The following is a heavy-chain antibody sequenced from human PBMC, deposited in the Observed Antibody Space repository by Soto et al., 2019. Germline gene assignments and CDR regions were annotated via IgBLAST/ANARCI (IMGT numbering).Heavy chain of an antibody. Sequence: GGSLRLSCAASGFTFSGSAMHWVRQASGKGLEWVGRIGSKANSYATAYAASVKGRFTISRDDSKNTAYLQMNSLKTEDTAVYYCTRLTPTGDWYFDLWGRGTLVTVSS. D-gene: IGHD7-27*01. CDR2: IGSKANSYAT. CDR1: GFTFSGSA. J-gene: IGHJ2*01. CDR3: TRLTPTGDWYFDL. V-gene: IGHV3-73*01.